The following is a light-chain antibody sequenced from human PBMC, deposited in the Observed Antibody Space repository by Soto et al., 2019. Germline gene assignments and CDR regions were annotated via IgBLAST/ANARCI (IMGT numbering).Light chain of an antibody. V-gene: IGKV3-20*01. CDR2: GAS. CDR1: RSVSGAY. J-gene: IGKJ1*01. Sequence: ELVLTQSPGTLPLSPGESATLSCRASRSVSGAYLAWYKQNPGQAPRLLIYGASTRATGIPDRFSGSGSGTDFTLTISGLESEDFAVYYCHQYAYSPWTFGQGTRVEIK. CDR3: HQYAYSPWT.